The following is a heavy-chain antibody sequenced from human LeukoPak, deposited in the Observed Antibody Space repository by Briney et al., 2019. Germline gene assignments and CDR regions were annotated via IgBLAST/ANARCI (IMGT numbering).Heavy chain of an antibody. CDR1: GYTFTSYA. V-gene: IGHV1-3*01. D-gene: IGHD3-3*01. Sequence: GASVKVSCKASGYTFTSYAMHWVRQAPGQRLEWMGWINAGNGNTKYSQKFQGRVTITRDTSASTAYMELSSLRSEDTAVYYCARELPVGPTVRFRGYYGMDAWGQGTTVTVSS. CDR2: INAGNGNT. CDR3: ARELPVGPTVRFRGYYGMDA. J-gene: IGHJ6*02.